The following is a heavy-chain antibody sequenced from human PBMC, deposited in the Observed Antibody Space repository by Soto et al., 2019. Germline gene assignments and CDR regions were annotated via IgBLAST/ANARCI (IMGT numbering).Heavy chain of an antibody. J-gene: IGHJ6*02. CDR3: ARDALGGCMDV. V-gene: IGHV3-30-3*01. D-gene: IGHD1-26*01. CDR1: GFTFSSYA. Sequence: QVQLVESGGGVVQPGRSLRLSCAASGFTFSSYAMHWVRQAPGKGLEWVAVISYDGSNKYYADSVKVRFTISRDNSKNTLYLQMNSLRAEDTAVYYCARDALGGCMDVWGQGTTVTVSS. CDR2: ISYDGSNK.